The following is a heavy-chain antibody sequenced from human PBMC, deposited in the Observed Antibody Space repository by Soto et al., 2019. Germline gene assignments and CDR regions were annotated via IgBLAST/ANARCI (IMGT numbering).Heavy chain of an antibody. V-gene: IGHV1-3*05. CDR2: INAGNGNT. D-gene: IGHD3-16*01. CDR3: ARVITFGGVSAPCDY. Sequence: QVQLVQSGAEEKKPGASVKVSCKASGYTFTSYAMHWVRQAPGQRLEWMGWINAGNGNTKYSQKFQGRVTITRDTSXXTAYMELSSLRSEDTAVYYCARVITFGGVSAPCDYWGQGTLVTVSS. J-gene: IGHJ4*02. CDR1: GYTFTSYA.